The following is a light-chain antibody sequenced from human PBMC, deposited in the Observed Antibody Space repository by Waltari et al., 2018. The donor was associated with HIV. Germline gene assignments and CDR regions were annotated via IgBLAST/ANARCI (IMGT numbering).Light chain of an antibody. V-gene: IGKV1-12*01. J-gene: IGKJ2*01. CDR1: QDIARW. CDR2: AAS. Sequence: DIQMTQSPSSVSAFVGDRVTTTSRASQDIARWLAWYQQKPGKAPKLLIYAASSLHSGVPSRFSSNGSGTDFTLTISSLQPADSATYYCQQSKTFPLDFGQGSKLEI. CDR3: QQSKTFPLD.